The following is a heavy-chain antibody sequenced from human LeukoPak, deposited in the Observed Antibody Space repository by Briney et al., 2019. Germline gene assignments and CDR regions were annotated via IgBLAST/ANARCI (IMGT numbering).Heavy chain of an antibody. Sequence: GGSLRLSCAASGFTFSSYAMHWVRQAPGKGLEWVAVISYDGSNKYYADSVKGRFTISRDNSKNTLYLQMNSLRAEDTAVYYRARDRYGDYDYWGQGTLVTVSS. CDR2: ISYDGSNK. CDR1: GFTFSSYA. D-gene: IGHD4-17*01. CDR3: ARDRYGDYDY. J-gene: IGHJ4*02. V-gene: IGHV3-30-3*01.